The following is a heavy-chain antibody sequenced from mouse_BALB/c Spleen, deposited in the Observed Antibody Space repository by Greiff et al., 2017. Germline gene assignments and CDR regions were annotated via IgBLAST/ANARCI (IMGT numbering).Heavy chain of an antibody. CDR2: IYPGDGAT. Sequence: QVQLKQSGAELVRPGSSVKISCKASGYAFSSYWMNWVKQRPGQGLEWIGQIYPGDGATNYNGKFKGKATLTADKSSSTAYMQLSSLTSEDAAVYFCASHTMVRGGMDYWGQGTSVTVSA. CDR3: ASHTMVRGGMDY. CDR1: GYAFSSYW. J-gene: IGHJ4*01. D-gene: IGHD2-2*01. V-gene: IGHV1-80*01.